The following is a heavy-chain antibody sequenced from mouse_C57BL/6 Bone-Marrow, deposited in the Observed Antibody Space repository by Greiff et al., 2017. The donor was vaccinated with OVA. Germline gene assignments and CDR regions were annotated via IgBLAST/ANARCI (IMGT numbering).Heavy chain of an antibody. CDR2: IHPNSGNT. D-gene: IGHD2-3*01. J-gene: IGHJ2*01. CDR3: ARYDYLDY. V-gene: IGHV1-64*01. Sequence: VQLQQPGAELVKPGASVKLSCKASGYTFTSYWMHWVKQRPGQGLEWIGMIHPNSGNTNYNEKFKSKATLTVDKSSSTAYMQLSSLTSEDSAVYYCARYDYLDYWGQGTTLTVSS. CDR1: GYTFTSYW.